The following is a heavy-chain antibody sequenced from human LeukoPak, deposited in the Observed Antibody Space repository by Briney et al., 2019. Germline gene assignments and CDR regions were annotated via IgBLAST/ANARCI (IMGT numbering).Heavy chain of an antibody. D-gene: IGHD5-12*01. CDR1: GYRFTGYY. Sequence: EASVKVSCKASGYRFTGYYIHWVRQAPGQGLEWMGIISPSGGSTSYAQKFQGRVTMTRDASTSTVYMELSSLRSEDTAVYYCARGGGYDYSHFDYWGQGTLLTVSS. CDR2: ISPSGGST. V-gene: IGHV1-46*01. CDR3: ARGGGYDYSHFDY. J-gene: IGHJ4*02.